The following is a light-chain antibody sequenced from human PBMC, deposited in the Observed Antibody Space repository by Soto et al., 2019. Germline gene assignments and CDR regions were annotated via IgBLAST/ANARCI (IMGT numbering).Light chain of an antibody. CDR3: SSYTSSSTLVV. CDR1: SSDVGGYNY. CDR2: AVS. J-gene: IGLJ2*01. V-gene: IGLV2-14*01. Sequence: QSALTQPASVSGSPGQSITISCTGTSSDVGGYNYVSWYQQHPGKAPKLMIYAVSNRPSGVSNRFSGSKSGNTASLTISGLQDEDEADYYCSSYTSSSTLVVFGGGTKRTVL.